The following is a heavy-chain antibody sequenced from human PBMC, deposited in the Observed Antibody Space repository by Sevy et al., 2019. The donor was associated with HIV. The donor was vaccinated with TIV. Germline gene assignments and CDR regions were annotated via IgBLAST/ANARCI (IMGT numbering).Heavy chain of an antibody. J-gene: IGHJ3*02. Sequence: ASVKVSCKASGGTFSSYAISWVRQAPGQGLEWIGGIIPIFGTANYAQKFQGRVTITADESTSTAYMEMSSLRSEDTAVYYCARGVHSGSYFGHSDAFDIWGQGTMVTVSS. CDR2: IIPIFGTA. D-gene: IGHD1-26*01. CDR1: GGTFSSYA. CDR3: ARGVHSGSYFGHSDAFDI. V-gene: IGHV1-69*13.